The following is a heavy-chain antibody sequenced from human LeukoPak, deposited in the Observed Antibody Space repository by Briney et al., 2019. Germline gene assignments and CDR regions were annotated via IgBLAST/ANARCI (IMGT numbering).Heavy chain of an antibody. D-gene: IGHD3-9*01. CDR3: AGYDILTGSLAYFDY. V-gene: IGHV1-69*05. Sequence: GASVKVSCKASGGTFSSYAISWVRQAPGQGLEWMGGIIPIFGTANYAQKFQGRVTFTTDESTSTAYMELSSLRSEDTAVYYCAGYDILTGSLAYFDYWGQGTLVTVSS. CDR2: IIPIFGTA. J-gene: IGHJ4*02. CDR1: GGTFSSYA.